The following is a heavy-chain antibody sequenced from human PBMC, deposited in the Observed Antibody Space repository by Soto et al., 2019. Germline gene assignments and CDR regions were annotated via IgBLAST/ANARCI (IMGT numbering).Heavy chain of an antibody. CDR1: GFSFMNYA. V-gene: IGHV3-23*01. D-gene: IGHD2-2*01. J-gene: IGHJ5*01. CDR3: AKPESSISWATGPDS. CDR2: ISGSGGNT. Sequence: GGSLRLSCAASGFSFMNYALSWVRQAPGKGLEWVSIISGSGGNTYYADSVKGRFTISRDNSKNTLYLQMNSLRAEDTAVYYCAKPESSISWATGPDSWGQGNLVTVSS.